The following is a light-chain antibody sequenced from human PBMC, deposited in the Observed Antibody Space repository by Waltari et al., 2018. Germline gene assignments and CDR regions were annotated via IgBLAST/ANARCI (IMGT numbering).Light chain of an antibody. Sequence: AIQMTQSPSSLSASVGDRVTLTCRASQGIRYDLGWYQQKPGKAPKLLIYAASSLQSGVPSRFSGGGAGTEFTLTISSLQPEDFATYYCLQDYNYPWTFGQGTKVEIK. V-gene: IGKV1-6*01. CDR1: QGIRYD. CDR2: AAS. CDR3: LQDYNYPWT. J-gene: IGKJ1*01.